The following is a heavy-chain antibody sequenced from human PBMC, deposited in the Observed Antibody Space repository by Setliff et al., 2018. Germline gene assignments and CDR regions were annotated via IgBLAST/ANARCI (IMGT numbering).Heavy chain of an antibody. CDR2: IYHNGNT. V-gene: IGHV4-59*01. CDR3: VRDRTAYSYGLDV. CDR1: GGSISPYF. D-gene: IGHD5-18*01. J-gene: IGHJ6*04. Sequence: ASETLSLTCTVSGGSISPYFWSWVRQPPGKGLEWIGYIYHNGNTNFNPSLKTRVTMSVDTSKNQFALNLKSVTAADTAVYYCVRDRTAYSYGLDVWGKGTTVTVS.